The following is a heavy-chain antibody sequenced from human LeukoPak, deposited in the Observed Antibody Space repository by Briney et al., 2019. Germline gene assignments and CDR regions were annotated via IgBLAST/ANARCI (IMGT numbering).Heavy chain of an antibody. J-gene: IGHJ4*02. D-gene: IGHD6-19*01. CDR3: GRSGGGWN. CDR1: GGSISSHY. CDR2: AYYSGSA. Sequence: KPSETLSLTCTVSGGSISSHYWSWTRQPPGKGLELIGNAYYSGSANYNPSLKGRATISVDTSTNEFSLRLSSVTAADTAVYYCGRSGGGWNWGQGTLVTVSS. V-gene: IGHV4-59*08.